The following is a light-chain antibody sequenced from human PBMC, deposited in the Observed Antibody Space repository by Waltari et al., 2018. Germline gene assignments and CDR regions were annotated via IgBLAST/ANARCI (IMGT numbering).Light chain of an antibody. Sequence: DIVMTQSPDSLAVSLGERATIDCKCSKSVLYSSNNKNYLAWYQQKPGQPPKLLIYWASTRESGVPDRFTGSGSGTDFTLTISSLQAEDVAVYYCQQYYSGPFTFGQGTRLEIK. V-gene: IGKV4-1*01. CDR2: WAS. CDR3: QQYYSGPFT. CDR1: KSVLYSSNNKNY. J-gene: IGKJ5*01.